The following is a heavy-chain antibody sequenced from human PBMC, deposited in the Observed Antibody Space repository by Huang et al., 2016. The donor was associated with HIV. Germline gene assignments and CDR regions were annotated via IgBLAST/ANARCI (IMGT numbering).Heavy chain of an antibody. J-gene: IGHJ3*02. CDR3: TKGHYYDTNGYVAFDI. Sequence: QVQLVESGGGVVRPGRSLRLSCAASRFTFSKFAMHWVRQAPVKGREWMAVISYDGSSKHYADAVTGRLTISRDNSNNTLYLQMNSLTDEDTAVYYCTKGHYYDTNGYVAFDIWGQGTMVTVSS. D-gene: IGHD3-22*01. CDR2: ISYDGSSK. CDR1: RFTFSKFA. V-gene: IGHV3-30*18.